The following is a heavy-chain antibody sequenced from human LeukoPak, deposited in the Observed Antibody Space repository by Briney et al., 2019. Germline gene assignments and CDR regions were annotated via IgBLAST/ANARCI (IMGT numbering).Heavy chain of an antibody. V-gene: IGHV3-11*05. J-gene: IGHJ3*02. Sequence: GGSLRLSCAASGFTFSDNYMSWIRQAPGKGLEWVSYISGSSGYTNYVDSVKGRFTISRDNAKNSLYLQMNSLRAEDTAVYYCAKVYSSGWFWDAFDIWGQGTMVTVSS. CDR2: ISGSSGYT. D-gene: IGHD6-19*01. CDR3: AKVYSSGWFWDAFDI. CDR1: GFTFSDNY.